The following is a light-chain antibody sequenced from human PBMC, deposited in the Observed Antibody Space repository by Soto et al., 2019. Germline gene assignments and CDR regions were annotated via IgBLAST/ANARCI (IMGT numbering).Light chain of an antibody. CDR2: GAS. CDR3: QQYGSAPT. Sequence: ESVLTQSPGTLSLSPGEIATLACRASQSVSSSYLACYQQKPGQAPRLRIYGASSRATGIPDRFSGSGSGTDVALTIIRLEPEDVAVYYCQQYGSAPTFGQGTRLEIK. V-gene: IGKV3-20*01. J-gene: IGKJ5*01. CDR1: QSVSSSY.